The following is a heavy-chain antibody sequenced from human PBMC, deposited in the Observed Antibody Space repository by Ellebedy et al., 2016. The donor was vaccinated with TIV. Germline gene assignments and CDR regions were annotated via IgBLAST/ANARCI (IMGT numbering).Heavy chain of an antibody. V-gene: IGHV3-33*06. CDR2: IWNDGSYK. CDR3: AKGVTHWGDFVT. CDR1: GFTFSSYG. D-gene: IGHD2-21*02. J-gene: IGHJ5*02. Sequence: GGSLRLSXTASGFTFSSYGMHWVRQAPGRGLEWVAVIWNDGSYKYYADSVKGRFTISRDSSKNTLYLQMNSLKAEDTAVYYCAKGVTHWGDFVTWGQGTLVTVSS.